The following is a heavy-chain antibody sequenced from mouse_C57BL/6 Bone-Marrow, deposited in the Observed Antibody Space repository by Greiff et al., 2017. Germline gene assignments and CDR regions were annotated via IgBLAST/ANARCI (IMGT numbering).Heavy chain of an antibody. CDR3: ARGGSSYEGYYFDD. Sequence: EVQLQQSGPELVKPGASVKISCKASGYTFTDYYMNWVKQSHGKSLEWIGDINPNNGGTSYNQKFKGKDTLTVDKSSSTAYMELRSLTSEDSAVYYCARGGSSYEGYYFDDWGQGTTLTVSS. D-gene: IGHD1-1*01. CDR2: INPNNGGT. CDR1: GYTFTDYY. V-gene: IGHV1-26*01. J-gene: IGHJ2*01.